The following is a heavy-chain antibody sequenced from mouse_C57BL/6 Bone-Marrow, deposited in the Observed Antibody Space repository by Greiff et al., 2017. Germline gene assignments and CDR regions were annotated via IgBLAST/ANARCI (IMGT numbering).Heavy chain of an antibody. CDR1: GYTFTSYW. CDR3: ARGGYYYGSSGFAY. D-gene: IGHD1-1*01. CDR2: IDPSDSYT. Sequence: VQLQQSGAELEMPGASVKLSCKASGYTFTSYWMHWVKQRPGQGLEWIGEIDPSDSYTNYNQKFKGKSTLTVDKSSSTAYMQLSSLTSEDSAVYNCARGGYYYGSSGFAYWGQGTLVTVSA. J-gene: IGHJ3*01. V-gene: IGHV1-69*01.